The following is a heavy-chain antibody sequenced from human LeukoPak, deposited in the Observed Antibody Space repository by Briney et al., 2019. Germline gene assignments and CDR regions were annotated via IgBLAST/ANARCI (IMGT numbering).Heavy chain of an antibody. J-gene: IGHJ6*02. Sequence: GGSLRLSCAASGFTFSSYAMPWVRQAPGKGLEWVAVISYYGSNKYYAHSVKGRFTISRDNSKNTLYLQMNSLRAEDTAVYYCARDHSQYDFWSGYYYGMDVWGQGTTVTVSS. V-gene: IGHV3-30-3*01. CDR1: GFTFSSYA. CDR2: ISYYGSNK. CDR3: ARDHSQYDFWSGYYYGMDV. D-gene: IGHD3-3*01.